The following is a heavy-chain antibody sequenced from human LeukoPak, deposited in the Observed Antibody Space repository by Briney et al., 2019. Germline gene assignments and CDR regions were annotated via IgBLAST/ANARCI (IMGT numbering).Heavy chain of an antibody. CDR2: ISYDGSNK. D-gene: IGHD3-10*01. J-gene: IGHJ5*02. CDR1: GFTFSSYG. V-gene: IGHV3-30*18. CDR3: AKDLTMVRGAGWFDP. Sequence: GGSLRLSCAASGFTFSSYGMHWVRQAPGKGLEWVAVISYDGSNKYYADSVKGRFTISRDNSKNTLYLQMNSLRAEDTAVYYCAKDLTMVRGAGWFDPWGQGTLVTVSS.